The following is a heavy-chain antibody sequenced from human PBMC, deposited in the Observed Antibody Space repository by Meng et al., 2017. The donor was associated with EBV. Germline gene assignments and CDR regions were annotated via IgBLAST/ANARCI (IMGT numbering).Heavy chain of an antibody. D-gene: IGHD2-2*01. CDR2: IHDGGST. CDR1: CASVSGGNFR. CDR3: AKSSSSTPGVVSS. Sequence: HVQLQEAAPGVVKTSATLSLHCSVFCASVSGGNFRWSWIRQPPGKELQWIGYIHDGGSTTYNPSLKSRVTIFLDTSRNQFSLGLRSVTTADTAVYYCAKSSSSTPGVVSSWGQGILVTVSS. J-gene: IGHJ5*02. V-gene: IGHV4-61*01.